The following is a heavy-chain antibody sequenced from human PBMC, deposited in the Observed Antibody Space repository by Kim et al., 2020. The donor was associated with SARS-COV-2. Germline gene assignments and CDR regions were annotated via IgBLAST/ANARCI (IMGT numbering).Heavy chain of an antibody. CDR3: ARGGSKLTTVNYY. D-gene: IGHD4-4*01. Sequence: YAQKFQGRVTMTRDTSISTAYMELSRLRSDDTAVYYCARGGSKLTTVNYYWGQGTLVTVSS. J-gene: IGHJ4*02. V-gene: IGHV1-2*02.